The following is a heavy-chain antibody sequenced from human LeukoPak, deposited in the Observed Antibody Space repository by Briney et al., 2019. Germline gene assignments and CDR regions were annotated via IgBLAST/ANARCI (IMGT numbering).Heavy chain of an antibody. CDR1: GFTFSSYA. CDR2: ISYDGSNK. Sequence: GGSLRLSCAASGFTFSSYAMHWVRQAPGKGLEWVAVISYDGSNKYYADSVKGRFTISRDNSKNTLYLQMNSLRAEDTAVYYCVRDGSSYDSSGYFDYWGQGTLVTVSS. V-gene: IGHV3-30*04. CDR3: VRDGSSYDSSGYFDY. J-gene: IGHJ4*02. D-gene: IGHD3-22*01.